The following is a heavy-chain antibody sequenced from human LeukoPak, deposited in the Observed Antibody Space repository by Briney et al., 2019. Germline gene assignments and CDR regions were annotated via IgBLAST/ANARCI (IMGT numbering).Heavy chain of an antibody. J-gene: IGHJ4*02. CDR3: VRDISGYDRLDH. Sequence: PSQTLSLTCTVSGGSISSGDYYWSWIRQPPGKGLEWIGYIYYSGSTYYNPSLKSRVTISVDTSKNQFSLKLSSVTAADTAVYYCVRDISGYDRLDHWGQGTLVTVSS. CDR2: IYYSGST. D-gene: IGHD3-16*01. V-gene: IGHV4-30-4*01. CDR1: GGSISSGDYY.